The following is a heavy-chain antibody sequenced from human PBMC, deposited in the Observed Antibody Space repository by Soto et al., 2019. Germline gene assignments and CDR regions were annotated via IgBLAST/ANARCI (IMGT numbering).Heavy chain of an antibody. J-gene: IGHJ6*02. D-gene: IGHD2-8*02. CDR3: ARDAPYCTSDTCPKFYDMDG. CDR2: LIPILNSP. Sequence: QVQLVQSGAEVKKPGSSVKVSCKASGGTFGSYAITWVRRAPGQGLEWLGGLIPILNSPACAQKFKARVVITADEITDTAYMELNSLRFDDTAVYYCARDAPYCTSDTCPKFYDMDGWGQGTTVTVAS. CDR1: GGTFGSYA. V-gene: IGHV1-69*01.